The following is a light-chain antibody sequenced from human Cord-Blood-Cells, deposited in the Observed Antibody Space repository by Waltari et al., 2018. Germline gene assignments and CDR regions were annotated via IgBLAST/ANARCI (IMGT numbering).Light chain of an antibody. V-gene: IGKV1-6*01. J-gene: IGKJ1*01. Sequence: AIQMTQSPSSLSASVGDRVTITCRASQGIRNDLGWYQQKPGKAPKLLIYAAASLQSGVPSRFSGIGSGTDFTLTISSLQPDDFATYYCLQDYNYPWTVGQGTKVEIK. CDR1: QGIRND. CDR2: AAA. CDR3: LQDYNYPWT.